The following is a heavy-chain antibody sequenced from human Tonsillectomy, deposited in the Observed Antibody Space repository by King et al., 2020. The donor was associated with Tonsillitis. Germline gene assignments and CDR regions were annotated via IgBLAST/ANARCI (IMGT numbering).Heavy chain of an antibody. D-gene: IGHD6-19*01. CDR3: ARGGSSGWYGNAFDI. J-gene: IGHJ3*02. CDR2: IYSGGST. Sequence: VQLVESGGGLVQPGGSLRLSCAASGFTVSSNYMSWVRQAPGKGLECVSVIYSGGSTYYADSVKGRFTISRDNSKNTLYLQMNSLRAEDTAVYYCARGGSSGWYGNAFDIWGQGTMVTVSS. CDR1: GFTVSSNY. V-gene: IGHV3-66*01.